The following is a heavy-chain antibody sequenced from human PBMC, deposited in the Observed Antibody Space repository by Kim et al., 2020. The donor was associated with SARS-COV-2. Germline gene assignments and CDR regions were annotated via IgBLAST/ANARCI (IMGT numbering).Heavy chain of an antibody. CDR2: IAYDGSHI. V-gene: IGHV3-30*04. J-gene: IGHJ4*02. CDR1: GFTFSAHA. CDR3: LAEIGSRSFDH. Sequence: GGSLRLSCAASGFTFSAHALHWVRQAPGKGLEWVALIAYDGSHISYPDSVKGRFIISRDNTKSTLYLQMNSLRPEDTAVYYWLAEIGSRSFDHWGQGTLV. D-gene: IGHD3-10*01.